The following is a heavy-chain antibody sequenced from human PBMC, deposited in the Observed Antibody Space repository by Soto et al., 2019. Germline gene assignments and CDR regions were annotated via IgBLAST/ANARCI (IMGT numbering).Heavy chain of an antibody. J-gene: IGHJ4*02. CDR1: GGSISSYY. D-gene: IGHD7-27*01. CDR3: ARAKANWDPRFDY. CDR2: IYYSGST. V-gene: IGHV4-59*01. Sequence: ETLSLTCTVSGGSISSYYWSWIRQPPGKGLEWIGYIYYSGSTNYNPSLKSRVTISVDTSKNQFSLKLSSVTAADTAVYYCARAKANWDPRFDYWGQGTLVTVSS.